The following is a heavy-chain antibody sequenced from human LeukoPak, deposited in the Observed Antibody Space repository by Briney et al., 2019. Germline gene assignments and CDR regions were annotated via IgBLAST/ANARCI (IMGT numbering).Heavy chain of an antibody. J-gene: IGHJ4*02. V-gene: IGHV3-30*02. D-gene: IGHD1-26*01. Sequence: RAGGSLRLSCAASGFTFSSYGMHWVRQAPGKGLEWVAFIRYDGSNKYYADSVKGRFTISRDNSKNTLYLQMNSLRAEDTAVYYCAKPGGSYREEPYYFDYWGQGTLVTVSS. CDR2: IRYDGSNK. CDR1: GFTFSSYG. CDR3: AKPGGSYREEPYYFDY.